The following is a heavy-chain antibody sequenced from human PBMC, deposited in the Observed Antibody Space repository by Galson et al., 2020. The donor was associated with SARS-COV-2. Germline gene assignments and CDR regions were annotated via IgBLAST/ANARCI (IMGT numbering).Heavy chain of an antibody. V-gene: IGHV4-39*02. CDR2: IYYTGST. CDR3: AREGSKIAVAGTSFDY. CDR1: GGSISSSSHY. D-gene: IGHD6-19*01. Sequence: SETLSLTCTVSGGSISSSSHYWGWIRQPPGKGLEWIGSIYYTGSTYYKPSLKSRVTISVDTSKKQFSLRLRSVTAADTSVYYCAREGSKIAVAGTSFDYWGQGTLVTVSS. J-gene: IGHJ4*02.